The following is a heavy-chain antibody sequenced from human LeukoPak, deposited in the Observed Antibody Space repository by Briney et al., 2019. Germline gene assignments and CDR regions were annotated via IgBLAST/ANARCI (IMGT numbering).Heavy chain of an antibody. D-gene: IGHD1-26*01. V-gene: IGHV1-69*04. Sequence: ASVKVSCKASRGTFSSYAINWVRQAPGQGLEWMGRIIPILGIADYAQKFQGRVTITADKSTSTAYMELSSLRSEDTALYYCARPRIVGATTAAFDIWGQGTMVTVSS. CDR1: RGTFSSYA. CDR2: IIPILGIA. CDR3: ARPRIVGATTAAFDI. J-gene: IGHJ3*02.